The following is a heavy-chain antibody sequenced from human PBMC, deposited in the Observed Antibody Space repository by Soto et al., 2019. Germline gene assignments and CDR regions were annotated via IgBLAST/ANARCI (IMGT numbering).Heavy chain of an antibody. D-gene: IGHD6-19*01. J-gene: IGHJ5*02. CDR1: GFTFSSYE. Sequence: EVQLVESGGGLVQPGGSLRLSCAASGFTFSSYEMNWVRQAPGKGLEWVSYISETADTIYYAHSVKGRFTISRDNAKNSLYLQMNSLRPEDTAVYYCARETFSSGWYHWFDRWGQGTLVTVSS. CDR2: ISETADTI. CDR3: ARETFSSGWYHWFDR. V-gene: IGHV3-48*03.